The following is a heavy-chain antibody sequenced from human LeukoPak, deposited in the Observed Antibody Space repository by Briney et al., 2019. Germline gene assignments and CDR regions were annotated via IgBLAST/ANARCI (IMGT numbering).Heavy chain of an antibody. D-gene: IGHD6-6*01. CDR1: GGSISSYY. Sequence: SETLSLTCTVSGGSISSYYWSWIRQPPGKGLEWIGYIHYSGSTNYNPSLKSRVTISVDTSKNQFSLKLSSVTAADTAVYYCARTGGQQLADFDYWGQGTLVTVSS. J-gene: IGHJ4*02. CDR3: ARTGGQQLADFDY. V-gene: IGHV4-59*01. CDR2: IHYSGST.